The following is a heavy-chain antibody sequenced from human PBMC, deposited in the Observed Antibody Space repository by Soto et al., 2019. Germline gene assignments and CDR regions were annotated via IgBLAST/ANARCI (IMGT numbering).Heavy chain of an antibody. J-gene: IGHJ3*02. D-gene: IGHD3-3*01. CDR2: INPATGAA. V-gene: IGHV1-2*02. Sequence: QLHLVQSGAVVKKPGASVTVSCSASGYPVTAYYMHWVRQAPGRGLEWMGGINPATGAAKYTQTLQGRVTMTRDTSTSTVFMELSGLTSEDTAAFYCARGGGVGVAGSAAFDTWGQGTLVTVSS. CDR1: GYPVTAYY. CDR3: ARGGGVGVAGSAAFDT.